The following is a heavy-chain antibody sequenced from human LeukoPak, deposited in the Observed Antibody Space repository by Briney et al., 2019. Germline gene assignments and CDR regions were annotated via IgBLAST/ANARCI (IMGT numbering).Heavy chain of an antibody. CDR1: GFTFNTYS. Sequence: GGSLRLSCAASGFTFNTYSMNWVRQAPGQGLEWVSYITSSSSTMFYAGSVRGRFTISRDNAKNSLYLQMNSLRAEDTAVYYCAREEKYSGSYPIDYWGQGTLVTVSS. J-gene: IGHJ4*02. CDR3: AREEKYSGSYPIDY. D-gene: IGHD1-26*01. CDR2: ITSSSSTM. V-gene: IGHV3-48*01.